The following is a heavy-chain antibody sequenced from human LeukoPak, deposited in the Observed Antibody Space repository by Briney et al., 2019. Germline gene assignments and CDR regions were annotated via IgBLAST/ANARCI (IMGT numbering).Heavy chain of an antibody. V-gene: IGHV3-33*01. CDR3: AREAVEAFDY. J-gene: IGHJ4*02. Sequence: GGSLRLSCAASGFTFSSYGMHWVRQAPGKGLEWVAVIWYDGSNKYYGDSVKGQFTISRDNAKNSLYLQMNSLRAEDTAVYYCAREAVEAFDYWGQGTLVTVSS. CDR1: GFTFSSYG. D-gene: IGHD2-15*01. CDR2: IWYDGSNK.